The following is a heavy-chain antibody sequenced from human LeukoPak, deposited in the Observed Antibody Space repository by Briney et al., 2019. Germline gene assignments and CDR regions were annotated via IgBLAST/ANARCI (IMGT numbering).Heavy chain of an antibody. J-gene: IGHJ6*02. CDR1: GFTFSDYY. Sequence: PGGSLRLSCAASGFTFSDYYMSWIRQAPGKGLEWVSYISSSSSYTNYADSVKGRFTISRDNAKNSLYLQMNSLRAEDTAVYYCARDRTTVTTYLSVRMDVWGQGTTVTVSS. CDR3: ARDRTTVTTYLSVRMDV. D-gene: IGHD4-17*01. CDR2: ISSSSSYT. V-gene: IGHV3-11*06.